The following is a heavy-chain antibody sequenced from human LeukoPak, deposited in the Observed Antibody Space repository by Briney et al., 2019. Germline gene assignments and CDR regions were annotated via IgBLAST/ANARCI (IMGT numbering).Heavy chain of an antibody. CDR3: ARDSHYYDSSGYVDY. D-gene: IGHD3-22*01. CDR2: IKQDGSEK. J-gene: IGHJ4*02. Sequence: GGSLRLSCAASGFTFSDYYMSWIRQAPGKGLEWVANIKQDGSEKYYVDSVKGRFTISRDNAKNSLHLQMNSLRAEDTAVYYCARDSHYYDSSGYVDYWGQGTLVTVSS. V-gene: IGHV3-7*01. CDR1: GFTFSDYY.